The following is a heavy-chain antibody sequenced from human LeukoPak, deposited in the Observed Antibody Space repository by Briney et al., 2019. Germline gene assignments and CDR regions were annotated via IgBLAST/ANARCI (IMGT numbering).Heavy chain of an antibody. CDR1: GFTFSNAW. D-gene: IGHD3-10*01. J-gene: IGHJ6*02. CDR2: IKSKTDGGTT. V-gene: IGHV3-15*01. Sequence: GGSLRLSCAASGFTFSNAWMSWVRQARGKGLEWVGRIKSKTDGGTTDYAAPVKGRFTISRDDSKNTLYLQMNSLKTEDTAVYYCTTDRYGSGSYGDYYYYYGMDVWGQGTTVTVSS. CDR3: TTDRYGSGSYGDYYYYYGMDV.